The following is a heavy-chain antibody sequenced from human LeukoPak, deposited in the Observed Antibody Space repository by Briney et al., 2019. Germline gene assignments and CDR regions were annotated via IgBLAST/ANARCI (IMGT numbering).Heavy chain of an antibody. CDR2: IYSGGST. D-gene: IGHD5-24*01. CDR3: ARVLAEMAAVWRDDVFDI. CDR1: GDSINGYY. Sequence: PSETLSLTCAVYGDSINGYYWSWIRQPPGKGLEWIGFIYSGGSTNYNPSLKSRVTISVDTSKNQFALRVNSVTAADTAVYYCARVLAEMAAVWRDDVFDIWGQGTMVTVSS. J-gene: IGHJ3*02. V-gene: IGHV4-59*01.